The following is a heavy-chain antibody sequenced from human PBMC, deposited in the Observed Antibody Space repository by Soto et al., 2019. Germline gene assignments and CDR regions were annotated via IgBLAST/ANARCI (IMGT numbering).Heavy chain of an antibody. CDR3: ARGRSIVATLVAGPDAFDI. CDR1: GYTITSYG. J-gene: IGHJ3*02. Sequence: GASVKVSCKASGYTITSYGISWVRQAPGQGLEWMGWISAYNGNTNYAQKLQGRVTMTTDTSTSTAYMELRSLRSDDTAVYYCARGRSIVATLVAGPDAFDIWGQGTMVTVSS. CDR2: ISAYNGNT. D-gene: IGHD5-12*01. V-gene: IGHV1-18*01.